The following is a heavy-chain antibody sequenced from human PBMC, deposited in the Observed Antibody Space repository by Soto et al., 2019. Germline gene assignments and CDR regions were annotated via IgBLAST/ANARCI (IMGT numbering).Heavy chain of an antibody. CDR2: VSPPFRTS. V-gene: IGHV1-69*01. CDR1: GVSFNNNG. CDR3: ARVLYYGSGSYSPYGMDV. Sequence: QVQLVQSGAELKKPGSSVKVSCKTSGVSFNNNGIGWVRQAPGHGLEWMGGVSPPFRTSNYARKLQGRISITADASTGTVNMELSSLTSEDTAQYYCARVLYYGSGSYSPYGMDVWGQGTTVTVSS. J-gene: IGHJ6*02. D-gene: IGHD3-10*01.